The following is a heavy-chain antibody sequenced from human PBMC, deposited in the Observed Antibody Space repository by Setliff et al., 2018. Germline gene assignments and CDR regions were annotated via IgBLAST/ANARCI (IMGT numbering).Heavy chain of an antibody. CDR3: AKSLRLASSGSYWFDP. D-gene: IGHD3-10*01. CDR2: IGGNGVTT. V-gene: IGHV3-23*01. Sequence: PGGSLRLSCAASGVTFITYAWSWVRQAPGKGLEWVATIGGNGVTTFYTDSVKGRFTISRENSKMYLQMDILRAEDTALYYCAKSLRLASSGSYWFDPWGQGTLVTVSS. CDR1: GVTFITYA. J-gene: IGHJ5*02.